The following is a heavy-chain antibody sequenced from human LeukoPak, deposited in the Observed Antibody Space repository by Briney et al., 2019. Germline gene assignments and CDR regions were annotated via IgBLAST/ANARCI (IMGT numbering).Heavy chain of an antibody. Sequence: GASVKVSCKASGYTFTSYGISWVRQPPGQGLEWMGWISAYNGNTNYAQKLQGRVTMTTDTSTSTAYMELRSLRSDDTAVYYCARESSSWYGVAMDVWGKGTTVTVSS. D-gene: IGHD6-13*01. CDR1: GYTFTSYG. V-gene: IGHV1-18*01. CDR2: ISAYNGNT. J-gene: IGHJ6*03. CDR3: ARESSSWYGVAMDV.